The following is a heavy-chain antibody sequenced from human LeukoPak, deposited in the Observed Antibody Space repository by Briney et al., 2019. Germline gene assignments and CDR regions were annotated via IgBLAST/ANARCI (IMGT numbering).Heavy chain of an antibody. CDR3: AMGSEAGTWFDY. CDR1: GGSFSGYY. J-gene: IGHJ4*02. D-gene: IGHD6-13*01. Sequence: PSETLSLTCAVYGGSFSGYYRSWIRQPPGKGLEWIGEIYHSGSTNYNPSLKSRVTISVDKSKNQFSLKLSSVTAADTAVYYCAMGSEAGTWFDYWGQGTLVTVSS. CDR2: IYHSGST. V-gene: IGHV4-34*01.